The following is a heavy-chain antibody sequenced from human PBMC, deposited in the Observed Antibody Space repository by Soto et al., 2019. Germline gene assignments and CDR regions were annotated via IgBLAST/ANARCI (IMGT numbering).Heavy chain of an antibody. J-gene: IGHJ3*01. CDR3: TRAKGTWWTDHASDV. D-gene: IGHD2-8*02. V-gene: IGHV3-72*01. CDR2: IRNKVYGYTT. CDR1: GFTFSDHY. Sequence: GGSLRLSCTASGFTFSDHYMDWVRQAPGEGPEWLGRIRNKVYGYTTEYAASVRDRFRISRDDSGESLFLQMDNLKNEDTARYYCTRAKGTWWTDHASDVWGQGTMVTVSS.